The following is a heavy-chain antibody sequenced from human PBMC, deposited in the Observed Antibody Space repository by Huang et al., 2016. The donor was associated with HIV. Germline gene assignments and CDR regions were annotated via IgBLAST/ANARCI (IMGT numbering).Heavy chain of an antibody. V-gene: IGHV1-24*01. CDR2: FDPEIGET. Sequence: QVQLVQSRAEVKKPGASVKVSCKVSEYTLTELSIHWVRQPPGNGLEWMGGFDPEIGETIYAQKFQGRVTMTEDTSKETAFMELSGLRPEDTAVYYCATGFDVFFDFWGQGTLVTVSS. D-gene: IGHD3-9*01. J-gene: IGHJ4*02. CDR1: EYTLTELS. CDR3: ATGFDVFFDF.